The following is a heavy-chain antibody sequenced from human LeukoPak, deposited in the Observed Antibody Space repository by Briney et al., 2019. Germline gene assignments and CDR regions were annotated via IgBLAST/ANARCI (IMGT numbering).Heavy chain of an antibody. CDR1: GFTFSSYS. J-gene: IGHJ4*02. CDR3: ARDRNSSSWYGGY. CDR2: ISPTSSTI. Sequence: GGSLRLSCAASGFTFSSYSMNWVRQAPGKGLEWVSYISPTSSTINYAASVKGRFTISRDKAKNSLYLQMNSLRAEDTAVYYCARDRNSSSWYGGYWGQGTLVTVSS. D-gene: IGHD6-13*01. V-gene: IGHV3-48*01.